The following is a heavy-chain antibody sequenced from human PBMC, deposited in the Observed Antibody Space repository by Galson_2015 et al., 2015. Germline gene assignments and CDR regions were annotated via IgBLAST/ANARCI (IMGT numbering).Heavy chain of an antibody. J-gene: IGHJ6*02. CDR3: ARIYSYGPNYYYYGMDV. D-gene: IGHD5-18*01. CDR1: GFSLSTSGMC. V-gene: IGHV2-70*01. Sequence: PALVKPTQTLTLTCTFSGFSLSTSGMCVSWIRQPPGKAQEWLALIDWDDDKYYSTSLKTRLTISKDTSKNQVVLTMTNMDPVDTATYYCARIYSYGPNYYYYGMDVWGQGTTVTVSS. CDR2: IDWDDDK.